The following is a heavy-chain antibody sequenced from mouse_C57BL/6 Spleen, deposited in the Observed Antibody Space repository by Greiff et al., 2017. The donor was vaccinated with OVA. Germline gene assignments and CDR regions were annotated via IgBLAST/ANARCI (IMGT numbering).Heavy chain of an antibody. V-gene: IGHV1-19*01. D-gene: IGHD2-4*01. CDR3: ARGCYYDCDYFDY. CDR1: GYTFTDYY. J-gene: IGHJ2*01. CDR2: INPYNGGN. Sequence: EVQLQQSGPVLVKPGASVKMSCKASGYTFTDYYMNWVKQSHGKSLEWIGVINPYNGGNSYNQKFKGKATLTVDKSSTTAYVELNILTSEDSAVSYCARGCYYDCDYFDYWGQGTTLTVSS.